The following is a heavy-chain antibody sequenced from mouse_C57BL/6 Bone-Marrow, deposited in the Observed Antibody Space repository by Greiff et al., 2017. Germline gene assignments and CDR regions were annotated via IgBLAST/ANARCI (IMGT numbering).Heavy chain of an antibody. CDR1: GFTFSSYA. J-gene: IGHJ3*01. D-gene: IGHD2-12*01. CDR3: ARVSILYHFAY. Sequence: EVQLVESGGGLVKPGGSLKLSCAASGFTFSSYAMSWVRQTPEKRLEWVATISDGGSYTYYPDNVKGRFTISIDNAKNNLYLQMSHLKSEDTAMYDCARVSILYHFAYWGQGTLVTVSA. V-gene: IGHV5-4*01. CDR2: ISDGGSYT.